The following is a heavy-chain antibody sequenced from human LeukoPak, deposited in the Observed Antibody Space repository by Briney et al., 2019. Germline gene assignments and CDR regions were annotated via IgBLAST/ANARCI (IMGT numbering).Heavy chain of an antibody. D-gene: IGHD1/OR15-1a*01. CDR3: AKDWEHP. V-gene: IGHV3-48*03. Sequence: PGGSLRLSCAASEFTFSSYEMNWVRQAPGKGLEWVSYINSRGSPIYYADSVKGRFTISRDNSKNTLYLQMNSLRAEDTAVYYCAKDWEHPWGQGTLVTVSS. CDR1: EFTFSSYE. CDR2: INSRGSPI. J-gene: IGHJ5*02.